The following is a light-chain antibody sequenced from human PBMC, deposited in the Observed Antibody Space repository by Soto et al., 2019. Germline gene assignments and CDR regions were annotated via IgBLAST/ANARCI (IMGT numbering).Light chain of an antibody. CDR1: QSINSKS. V-gene: IGKV3-20*01. J-gene: IGKJ3*01. CDR3: QHYGGSFI. CDR2: NTS. Sequence: EIVLTQSPGTLSLSPGEGATVSCRVSQSINSKSLVWYQRKFGHAPRLLIYNTSSRATGIPDRFSGSGSGTDFTLSISRLEPEDFAVYYCQHYGGSFIFGPGTKVDIK.